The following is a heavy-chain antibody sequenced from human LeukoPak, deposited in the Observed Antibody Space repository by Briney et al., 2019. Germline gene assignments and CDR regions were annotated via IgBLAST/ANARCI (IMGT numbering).Heavy chain of an antibody. J-gene: IGHJ4*02. CDR3: VRDSSGLYGTNFDY. Sequence: PSETLSLTCTVSGGSISSYYWSWLRQPPGKGLEWIGYIYYSGSTNYNPSLKSRVTISVDTSKNQFSLKLSSVTAADTAVYYCVRDSSGLYGTNFDYWGQGTLVTVSS. V-gene: IGHV4-59*08. CDR1: GGSISSYY. D-gene: IGHD3-22*01. CDR2: IYYSGST.